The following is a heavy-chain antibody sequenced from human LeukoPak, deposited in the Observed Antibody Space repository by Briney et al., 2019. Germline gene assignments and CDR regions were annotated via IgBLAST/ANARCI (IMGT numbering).Heavy chain of an antibody. J-gene: IGHJ5*02. CDR1: GGSISSSSYY. D-gene: IGHD1-26*01. CDR3: ARDPGGVRFDP. Sequence: SETLSLTCTVSGGSISSSSYYWGWIRRPPGKGLEWIGSIYYSGSTYYNPSLKSRVTISVDTSKNQFSLKLSSVTAADTAVYYCARDPGGVRFDPWGQGTLVTVSS. CDR2: IYYSGST. V-gene: IGHV4-39*07.